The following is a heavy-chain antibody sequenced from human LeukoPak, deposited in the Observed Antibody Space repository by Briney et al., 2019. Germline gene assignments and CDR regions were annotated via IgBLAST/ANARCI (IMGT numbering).Heavy chain of an antibody. CDR1: GFTFSAYW. V-gene: IGHV3-7*01. J-gene: IGHJ4*02. CDR2: IVEGGDVK. D-gene: IGHD6-19*01. Sequence: GESLRLSCAASGFTFSAYWMTWVRQAPGKGLAWVANIVEGGDVKYYADSVKGRFTISRDNTKNSLYLQMTSLRADDTAVYYCARVGKNGWDFDHWDQGILVTVSS. CDR3: ARVGKNGWDFDH.